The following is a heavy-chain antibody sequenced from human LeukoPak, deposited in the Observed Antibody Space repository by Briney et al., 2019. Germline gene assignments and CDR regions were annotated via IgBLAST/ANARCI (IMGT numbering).Heavy chain of an antibody. CDR2: MNPNTGGT. CDR1: GYTFTGYD. D-gene: IGHD1-26*01. J-gene: IGHJ4*02. CDR3: TRGSLSGSSRDY. V-gene: IGHV1-8*01. Sequence: GASVRVSCKASGYTFTGYDINWVRQATGQGLEWMGWMNPNTGGTGYAQKFQGRVTMTRNSSIDTAYMELSGLRSEDTAVYYCTRGSLSGSSRDYWGQGTLLTVSS.